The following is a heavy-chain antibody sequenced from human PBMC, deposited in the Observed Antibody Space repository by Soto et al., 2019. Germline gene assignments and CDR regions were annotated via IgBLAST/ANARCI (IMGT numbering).Heavy chain of an antibody. CDR3: ASWSTCSGGSCYGIDY. Sequence: SETLSLTCTVSGGSINSGDYYWSWIRQPPGKGLEWIGYIYYSGSTYYNPSLKSRVTISVDTSKNQFSLKLSSVTAADTAVYYCASWSTCSGGSCYGIDYWGQGTLVTVSS. CDR2: IYYSGST. D-gene: IGHD2-15*01. J-gene: IGHJ4*02. CDR1: GGSINSGDYY. V-gene: IGHV4-30-4*01.